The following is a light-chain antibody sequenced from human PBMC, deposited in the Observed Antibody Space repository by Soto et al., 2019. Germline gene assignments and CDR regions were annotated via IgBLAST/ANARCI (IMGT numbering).Light chain of an antibody. CDR3: QQYNNWPLT. V-gene: IGKV3-15*01. J-gene: IGKJ4*01. CDR1: QSVCSN. Sequence: ERVMTQSPATLSVSPGESATLSCRASQSVCSNLAWYQQRPGRAPRLLIYGASTRATGIPARFSGSGSGTEFTLTISSLQSEDFAVYYCQQYNNWPLTFGGGTKVDIK. CDR2: GAS.